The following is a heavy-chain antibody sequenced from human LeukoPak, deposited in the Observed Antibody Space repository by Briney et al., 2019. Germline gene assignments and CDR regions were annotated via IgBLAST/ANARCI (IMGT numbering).Heavy chain of an antibody. CDR1: GGSISSYY. J-gene: IGHJ3*02. D-gene: IGHD1/OR15-1a*01. V-gene: IGHV4-59*08. CDR3: ARGLEQLIGXDAFDI. Sequence: SETLSLTCTVSGGSISSYYWSWIRQPPGKGLEWIGYIYYSGSTNYNPSLKSRVTISVDTSKNQFSLKLSSVTAADTAVYYCARGLEQLIGXDAFDIWGQGTMVTVSS. CDR2: IYYSGST.